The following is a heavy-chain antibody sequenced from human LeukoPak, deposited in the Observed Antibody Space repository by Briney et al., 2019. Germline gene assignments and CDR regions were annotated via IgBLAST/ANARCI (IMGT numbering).Heavy chain of an antibody. J-gene: IGHJ6*02. V-gene: IGHV3-33*06. D-gene: IGHD3-9*01. Sequence: QSGGSLRLSCAASGFTFSSYGMHWVRQAPGKGLEWVAVIWYDGSNKYYADSVKGRFTISRDNSKNTLYLQMNSLRAEDTAVYYCAKAKEGYDILTGPYGMDVWGQGTTVTVSS. CDR3: AKAKEGYDILTGPYGMDV. CDR1: GFTFSSYG. CDR2: IWYDGSNK.